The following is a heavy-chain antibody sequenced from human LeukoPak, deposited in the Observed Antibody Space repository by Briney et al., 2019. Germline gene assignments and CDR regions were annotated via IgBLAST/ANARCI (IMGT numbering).Heavy chain of an antibody. V-gene: IGHV4-59*01. D-gene: IGHD4-17*01. CDR1: GGSISTYY. J-gene: IGHJ5*02. CDR3: VRDLDADYAIWFDP. Sequence: SETLSLTCTVSGGSISTYYWNWIRQPPGKGLEWVGYMHYSGNTKYNPSLKNRVTISLDTSKNQFSLKLSFVTAADTAVYYCVRDLDADYAIWFDPWGRGTLVTVSP. CDR2: MHYSGNT.